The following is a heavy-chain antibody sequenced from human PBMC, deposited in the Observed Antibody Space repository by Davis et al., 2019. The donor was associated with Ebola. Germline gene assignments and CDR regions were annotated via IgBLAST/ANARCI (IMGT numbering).Heavy chain of an antibody. CDR1: GGSISSYY. CDR3: ARGHPLPNYYGMDV. Sequence: PSETLSLTCTVSGGSISSYYWSWIRQPAGKGLEWIGYIYYSGSTYYNPSLKSRVTISVDTSKNQFSLKLSSVTAADTAVYYCARGHPLPNYYGMDVWGQGTTVTVSS. J-gene: IGHJ6*02. V-gene: IGHV4-59*12. D-gene: IGHD1-26*01. CDR2: IYYSGST.